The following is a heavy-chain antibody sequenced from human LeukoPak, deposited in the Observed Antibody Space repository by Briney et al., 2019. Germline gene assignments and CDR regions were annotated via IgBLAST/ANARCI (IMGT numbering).Heavy chain of an antibody. CDR1: GGSVSSGNFY. CDR3: ARDRGGDSFDI. CDR2: IHTSGNT. Sequence: PSQTLSLTCTVSGGSVSSGNFYWTWIRQPAGNQLEWIGRIHTSGNTNHNPSLWSRVTISTDTSKNQFSLTLNFVTAADTAVYYYARDRGGDSFDIWGQGTTDTVSS. V-gene: IGHV4-61*02. D-gene: IGHD2-21*01. J-gene: IGHJ3*02.